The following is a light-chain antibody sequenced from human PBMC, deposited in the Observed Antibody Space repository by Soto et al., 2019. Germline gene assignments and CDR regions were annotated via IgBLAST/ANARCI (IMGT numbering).Light chain of an antibody. CDR1: QSISSW. J-gene: IGKJ1*01. CDR3: QQYNSYLWM. Sequence: DIQMTQSPSTLSASVGDRVTITCRASQSISSWLAWYQQKPGKAPKLLIYKASTLESVVPSNFSGSGSGTEFTLTISILQPEDFATYYCQQYNSYLWMFGQGTKVDVK. V-gene: IGKV1-5*03. CDR2: KAS.